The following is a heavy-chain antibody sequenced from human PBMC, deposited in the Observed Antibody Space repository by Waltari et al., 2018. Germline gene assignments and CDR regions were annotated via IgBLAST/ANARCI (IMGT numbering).Heavy chain of an antibody. CDR3: ARGDIVVVVAATSYFDY. D-gene: IGHD2-15*01. Sequence: QVQLQESGPGLVKPSETLSLTCAVSGYSISSGYYWGWIRQPPGKGLEWIGSIYHSGGTYYNPSLKSRVTISVDTSKNQFSLKLSSVTAADTAVYYCARGDIVVVVAATSYFDYWGQGTLVTVSS. J-gene: IGHJ4*02. CDR2: IYHSGGT. CDR1: GYSISSGYY. V-gene: IGHV4-38-2*01.